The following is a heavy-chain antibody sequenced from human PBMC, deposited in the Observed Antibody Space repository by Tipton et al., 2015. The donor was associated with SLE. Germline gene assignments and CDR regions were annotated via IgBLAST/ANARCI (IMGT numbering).Heavy chain of an antibody. CDR2: ISGSGGST. CDR3: ARDRVDTADAFDI. D-gene: IGHD5-18*01. J-gene: IGHJ3*02. CDR1: GFTFSSYA. Sequence: SLRLSCAASGFTFSSYAMSWVRQAPGKGLEWVSAISGSGGSTYYADSVKGRSTISRDNSKNTLYLQMNSLRAEDTAVYYCARDRVDTADAFDIWGQGTMVTVSS. V-gene: IGHV3-23*01.